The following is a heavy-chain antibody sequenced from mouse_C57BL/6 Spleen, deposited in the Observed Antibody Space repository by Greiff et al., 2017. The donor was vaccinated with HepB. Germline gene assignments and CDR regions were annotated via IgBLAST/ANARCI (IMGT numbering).Heavy chain of an antibody. CDR2: IYPGSGST. Sequence: QVQLQQPGAELVKPGASVKMSCKASGYTFTSYWITWVKQRPGQGLEWIGVIYPGSGSTNYNEKFKSKATLTVDTSSSTAYMQLSSMTSEDYAVYYCARGGDYSGYYFDYWGQGTTLTVSS. CDR1: GYTFTSYW. D-gene: IGHD1-1*02. V-gene: IGHV1-55*01. J-gene: IGHJ2*01. CDR3: ARGGDYSGYYFDY.